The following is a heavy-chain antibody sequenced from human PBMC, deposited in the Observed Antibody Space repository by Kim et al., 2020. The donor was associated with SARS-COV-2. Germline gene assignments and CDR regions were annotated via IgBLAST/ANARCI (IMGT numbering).Heavy chain of an antibody. D-gene: IGHD3-16*01. CDR2: AK. CDR3: VRGNYYAFDN. V-gene: IGHV1-2*02. Sequence: AKKYAQNVQGRVTMTEDTSTDTAYMELSRLRSDDTALYYCVRGNYYAFDNWGQGTLVTVSS. J-gene: IGHJ4*02.